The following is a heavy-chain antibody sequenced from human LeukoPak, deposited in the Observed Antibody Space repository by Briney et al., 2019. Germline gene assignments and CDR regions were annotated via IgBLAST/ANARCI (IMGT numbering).Heavy chain of an antibody. CDR2: IYSGDNT. CDR1: GFTVSNNY. Sequence: PGGSLRLSCVVSGFTVSNNYMSWVRQAPGKGLEWVSVIYSGDNTYYADSVKGRFTISRDNSKNTLYLQTNSLRAEDTAVYYCAREASGSFFADWGQGTLVTVSS. J-gene: IGHJ4*02. V-gene: IGHV3-53*01. D-gene: IGHD1-26*01. CDR3: AREASGSFFAD.